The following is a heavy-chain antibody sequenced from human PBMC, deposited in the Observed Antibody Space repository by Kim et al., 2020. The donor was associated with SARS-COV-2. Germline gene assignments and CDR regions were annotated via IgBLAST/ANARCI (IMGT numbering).Heavy chain of an antibody. CDR2: INHSGST. Sequence: SETLSLTCAVYGGSFSGYYWSWIRQPPGKGLEWIGEINHSGSTNYNPSLKSRVTISVDTSKNQFSLKLSSVTAADTAVYYCARLAEYQLQWGLYYYYYMDVWGKGTTVTVSS. CDR3: ARLAEYQLQWGLYYYYYMDV. V-gene: IGHV4-34*01. D-gene: IGHD2-2*01. CDR1: GGSFSGYY. J-gene: IGHJ6*03.